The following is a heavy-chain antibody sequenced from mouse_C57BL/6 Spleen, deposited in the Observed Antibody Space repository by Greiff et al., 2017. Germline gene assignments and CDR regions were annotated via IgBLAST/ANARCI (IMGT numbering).Heavy chain of an antibody. Sequence: EVQLQQSGPVLVKPGASVKMSCKASGYTFTDYYMNWVKQSHGKSLEWIGVINPYNGGTSYNQKFKGKATLTVDKSSSTAYMELNSLPSEDSAVYYCARDDYAEGFAYWGQGTLVTVSA. CDR3: ARDDYAEGFAY. V-gene: IGHV1-19*01. CDR2: INPYNGGT. CDR1: GYTFTDYY. D-gene: IGHD2-4*01. J-gene: IGHJ3*01.